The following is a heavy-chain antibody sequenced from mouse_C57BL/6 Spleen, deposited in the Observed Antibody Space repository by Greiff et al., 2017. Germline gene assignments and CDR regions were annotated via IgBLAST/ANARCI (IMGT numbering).Heavy chain of an antibody. D-gene: IGHD4-1*02. V-gene: IGHV1-42*01. J-gene: IGHJ3*01. Sequence: EVQLQQSGPELVKPGASVKISCKASGYSFTGYYMNWVKQSPEKSLEWIGEINPSTGGTTYNQKFKAKATLTVDKSSSTAYMQLKSLTSEDSAVYYCVATGDGAFADWGQGTLVTVSA. CDR1: GYSFTGYY. CDR3: VATGDGAFAD. CDR2: INPSTGGT.